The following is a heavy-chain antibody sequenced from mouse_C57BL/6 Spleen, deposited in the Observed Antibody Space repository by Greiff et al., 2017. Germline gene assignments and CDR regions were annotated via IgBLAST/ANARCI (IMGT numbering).Heavy chain of an antibody. CDR1: GYTFTSYW. J-gene: IGHJ1*03. CDR3: SRSGVYDCSYDWYFDV. CDR2: INPNSGST. Sequence: VQLQQSGAELVKPGASVKLSCKASGYTFTSYWMHWVKQRPGQGLEWIGMINPNSGSTTYNEKFKSKATLTVDKYSSTAYMQLSSLTSEDSSVYYCSRSGVYDCSYDWYFDVWGTGTTLTVSS. V-gene: IGHV1-64*01. D-gene: IGHD2-3*01.